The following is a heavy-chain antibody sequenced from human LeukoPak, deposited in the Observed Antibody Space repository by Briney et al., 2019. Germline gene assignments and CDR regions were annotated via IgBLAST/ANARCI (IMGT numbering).Heavy chain of an antibody. V-gene: IGHV1-2*02. CDR3: ARGTDYDYVWGSYRTFDY. CDR1: GYTFTGYY. CDR2: INPNSGGT. Sequence: ASVKVSCKASGYTFTGYYMHWVRQAPGQGLEWMGWINPNSGGTNYAQKFQGRVTMTRDTSISTAYMELSRLRSDDRAVYYCARGTDYDYVWGSYRTFDYWGQGTLVTVSS. J-gene: IGHJ4*02. D-gene: IGHD3-16*02.